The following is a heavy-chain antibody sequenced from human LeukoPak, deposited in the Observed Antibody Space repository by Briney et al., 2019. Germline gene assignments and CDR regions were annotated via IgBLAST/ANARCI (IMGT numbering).Heavy chain of an antibody. Sequence: ASVKVSCKASGGTFSSYAISWVRQAPAQGLEWMGGIIPIFGTANYAQKFQGRVTITTDESTSTAYMELSSLRSEDTAVYYCAKVGVTIFGVVNNWFDPWGQGTLVTVSS. CDR3: AKVGVTIFGVVNNWFDP. J-gene: IGHJ5*02. CDR2: IIPIFGTA. V-gene: IGHV1-69*05. D-gene: IGHD3-3*01. CDR1: GGTFSSYA.